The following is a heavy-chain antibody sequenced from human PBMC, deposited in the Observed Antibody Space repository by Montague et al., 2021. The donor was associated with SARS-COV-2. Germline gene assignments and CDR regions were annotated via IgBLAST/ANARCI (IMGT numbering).Heavy chain of an antibody. CDR3: AGDTLATVRLYYDRGMDV. V-gene: IGHV3-21*01. J-gene: IGHJ6*02. D-gene: IGHD3-3*01. CDR1: GFPFSNYN. Sequence: SLRLSCAASGFPFSNYNMHWVRQAPGKGLEWVSSISTSSGYIYHADSVKGRFTVSRDNARNSLYLQMDSLRAEDTAVYYCAGDTLATVRLYYDRGMDVWGQGTTVTVAS. CDR2: ISTSSGYI.